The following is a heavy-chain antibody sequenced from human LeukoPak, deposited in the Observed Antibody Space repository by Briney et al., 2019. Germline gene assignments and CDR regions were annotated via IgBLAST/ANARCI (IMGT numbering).Heavy chain of an antibody. CDR3: ARDPATYYYDSSGYYTFDY. CDR2: ISGSGGST. CDR1: GFTLSSYG. D-gene: IGHD3-22*01. J-gene: IGHJ4*02. V-gene: IGHV3-23*01. Sequence: GGTLRLSCAASGFTLSSYGMSWVRQAPGKGLEWVSAISGSGGSTYYADSVKGRFTISRDNSKNTLYLQMNSLRAEDTAVYYCARDPATYYYDSSGYYTFDYWGQGTLVTVSS.